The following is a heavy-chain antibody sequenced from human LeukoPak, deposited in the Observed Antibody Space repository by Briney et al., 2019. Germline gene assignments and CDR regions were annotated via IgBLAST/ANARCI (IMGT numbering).Heavy chain of an antibody. D-gene: IGHD3-10*01. V-gene: IGHV1-8*01. CDR2: MNPNSGNT. J-gene: IGHJ4*02. CDR1: GYTFTSYD. CDR3: ARGVRGVNPDAFDI. Sequence: ASVKVSCKASGYTFTSYDINWVRQATGQGLEWMGWMNPNSGNTGYAQKFQGRVTMTRNTSISTAYMELSSLRSEDTAVYYCARGVRGVNPDAFDIWGQGTLVTVSS.